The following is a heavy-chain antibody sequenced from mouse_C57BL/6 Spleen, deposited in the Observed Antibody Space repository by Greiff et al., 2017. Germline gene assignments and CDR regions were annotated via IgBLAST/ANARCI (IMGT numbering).Heavy chain of an antibody. CDR3: ETGRFAY. J-gene: IGHJ3*01. Sequence: QVQLQQSGPELVKPGASVKISCKASGYAFSSSWMNWVKQRPGKGLEWIGRIYPGDGDTNYNGKFKGKATLTADKSSSTADMQLSSLTSDDSAVYFCETGRFAYWGQGTLVTVSA. CDR2: IYPGDGDT. CDR1: GYAFSSSW. V-gene: IGHV1-82*01.